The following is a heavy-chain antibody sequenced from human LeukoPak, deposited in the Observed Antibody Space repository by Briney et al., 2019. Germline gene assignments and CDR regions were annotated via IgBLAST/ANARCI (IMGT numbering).Heavy chain of an antibody. V-gene: IGHV1-46*01. CDR2: IIPSDGST. D-gene: IGHD3-10*01. CDR3: ARGKVVTMVRGVIITYFDY. CDR1: GYTFITYY. J-gene: IGHJ4*02. Sequence: ASVKVSCKASGYTFITYYIHWVRQAPGQGREWMGIIIPSDGSTSYAQKFQGRVTMTRDTSTSTVYMELSSLRSEDTAVYYCARGKVVTMVRGVIITYFDYWGQGTLVTVSS.